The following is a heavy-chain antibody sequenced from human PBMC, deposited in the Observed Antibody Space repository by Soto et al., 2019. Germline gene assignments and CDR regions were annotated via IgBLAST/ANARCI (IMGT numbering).Heavy chain of an antibody. Sequence: QVQLVQSGAEVKKPGSSVKVSCKASGGSFSTYGISWVRQAPGQGLECMGGFIPVFTTAKYAQKFQGRVSITADESTDTAYMELSSLRSEDTAVYFCARDGVDVSRTTVRHGALAIWGQGTVVTVSS. V-gene: IGHV1-69*01. D-gene: IGHD4-17*01. J-gene: IGHJ3*02. CDR3: ARDGVDVSRTTVRHGALAI. CDR2: FIPVFTTA. CDR1: GGSFSTYG.